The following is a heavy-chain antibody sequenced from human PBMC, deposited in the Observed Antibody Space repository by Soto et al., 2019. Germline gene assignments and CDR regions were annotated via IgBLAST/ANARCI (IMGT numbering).Heavy chain of an antibody. CDR1: GYTFTSYY. V-gene: IGHV1-46*01. CDR2: SNPDGGGT. J-gene: IGHJ6*02. Sequence: QVQLVQSGAEVKKPGASVKVSCKASGYTFTSYYMHWVRLAPGQGLEWMGISNPDGGGTSYAQQFQGRVIMTRDTSTSTVYMEMSSLRSDDTAVYYCAVGGNFLGRDVWGQGTTVTVSS. CDR3: AVGGNFLGRDV. D-gene: IGHD4-4*01.